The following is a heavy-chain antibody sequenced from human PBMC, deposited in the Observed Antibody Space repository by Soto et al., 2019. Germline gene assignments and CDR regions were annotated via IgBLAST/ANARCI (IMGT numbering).Heavy chain of an antibody. V-gene: IGHV3-33*01. Sequence: GGSLRLSCAASGFTFSSCGMHWVRQAPGKGLEWVAVIWYDGSNKYYADSVKGRFTISRDDSKNTLYLQMNSLRAEDTAAYYCARDRKAVAGTAEYFQPWGQGTLVTVS. CDR1: GFTFSSCG. CDR3: ARDRKAVAGTAEYFQP. CDR2: IWYDGSNK. J-gene: IGHJ1*01. D-gene: IGHD6-19*01.